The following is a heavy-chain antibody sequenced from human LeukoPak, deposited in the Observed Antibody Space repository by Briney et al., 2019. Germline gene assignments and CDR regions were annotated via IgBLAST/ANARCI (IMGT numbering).Heavy chain of an antibody. Sequence: GGSLRLSCAASGFTFSIYGMSWVRQAPGKGLEWVSAISGSGANTHYADSVEGRFTISRDNSRNTLYLQMNSLRAEDTAVYYCAKDNSYGNFDYWGQGTLVTVS. V-gene: IGHV3-23*01. D-gene: IGHD5-18*01. J-gene: IGHJ4*02. CDR1: GFTFSIYG. CDR2: ISGSGANT. CDR3: AKDNSYGNFDY.